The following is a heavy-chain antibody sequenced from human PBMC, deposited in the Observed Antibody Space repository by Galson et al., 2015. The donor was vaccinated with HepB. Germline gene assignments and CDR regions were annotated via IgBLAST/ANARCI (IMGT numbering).Heavy chain of an antibody. D-gene: IGHD6-19*01. J-gene: IGHJ4*02. Sequence: SLRLSCAASGFTVSSNYMTWVRQAPGKGLEWVSTLYRGGSTYYADSVKGRFTISRDNSKNTLFLPMNRLRAEDTAGYYCAREASSGYYYFDYWGQGTLVTVSS. CDR2: LYRGGST. CDR3: AREASSGYYYFDY. CDR1: GFTVSSNY. V-gene: IGHV3-66*01.